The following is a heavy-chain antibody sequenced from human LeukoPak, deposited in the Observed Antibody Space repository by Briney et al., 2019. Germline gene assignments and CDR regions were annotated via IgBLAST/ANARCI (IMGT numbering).Heavy chain of an antibody. Sequence: SETLSLTCAVYGESFSAYYWTWIRRAPGEGLEFIGEINHSGSTSYNPSLQSRVTMSVDTSKNQFSLKLSSVTAADTAVYYCARVRRYDFWSGYTDYYFDYWGQGTLVTVSS. CDR2: INHSGST. V-gene: IGHV4-34*01. CDR1: GESFSAYY. D-gene: IGHD3-3*01. J-gene: IGHJ4*02. CDR3: ARVRRYDFWSGYTDYYFDY.